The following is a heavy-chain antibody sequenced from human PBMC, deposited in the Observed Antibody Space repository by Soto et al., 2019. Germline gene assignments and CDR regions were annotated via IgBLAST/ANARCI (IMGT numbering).Heavy chain of an antibody. CDR1: GFTFSSYW. V-gene: IGHV3-7*01. D-gene: IGHD6-6*01. J-gene: IGHJ6*03. CDR3: ARDSLEYSSFHYYYYMDV. CDR2: IKQDGSEK. Sequence: EVQLVESGGGLVQPGGSLRLSCAASGFTFSSYWMSWVRQAPGKGLEWVANIKQDGSEKYYVDSVKGRFTISRDNAKHSLYLQMNSLRAEDTAMYYCARDSLEYSSFHYYYYMDVWGKGTTVTVSS.